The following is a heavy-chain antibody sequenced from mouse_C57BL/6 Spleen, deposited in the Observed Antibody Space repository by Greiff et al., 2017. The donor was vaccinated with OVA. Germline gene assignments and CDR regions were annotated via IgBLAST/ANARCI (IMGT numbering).Heavy chain of an antibody. CDR3: AREVYGSRDY. J-gene: IGHJ2*01. CDR1: GYTFTDYY. CDR2: INPNNGGT. V-gene: IGHV1-26*01. D-gene: IGHD1-1*01. Sequence: EVQLQQSGPELVKPGASVKISCKASGYTFTDYYMNWVKQSHGKSLEWIGDINPNNGGTSYNQKFKGKATLTVDKSSSTAYMELRSLTSEDSAVYYCAREVYGSRDYWGQGTTLTVSS.